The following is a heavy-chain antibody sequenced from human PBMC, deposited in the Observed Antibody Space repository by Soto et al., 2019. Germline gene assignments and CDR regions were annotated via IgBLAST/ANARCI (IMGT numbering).Heavy chain of an antibody. D-gene: IGHD6-13*01. CDR3: ASPKQQVGGGFDP. Sequence: ASVKVSCKASGYTFTNYPIHWVRQAPGQRLEWMGWINAANANTKVSQKFQGRVTFTRDTSASTVYMELSSLTSEDTAVYCCASPKQQVGGGFDPWGQGTLVTVSS. CDR1: GYTFTNYP. CDR2: INAANANT. J-gene: IGHJ5*02. V-gene: IGHV1-3*01.